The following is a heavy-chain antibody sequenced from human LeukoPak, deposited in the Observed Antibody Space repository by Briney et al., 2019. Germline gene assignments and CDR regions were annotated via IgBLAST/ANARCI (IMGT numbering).Heavy chain of an antibody. CDR3: ASLQRSMIVG. CDR1: GFTFSSYA. J-gene: IGHJ4*02. Sequence: GGSLRLSCAASGFTFSSYAMRWVRQAPGKGLEWVAVISYDGSNKYYADSVKGRFTISRDNSTNTLYLQMNSLRAEDTAVYYCASLQRSMIVGWGQGTLVTVSS. CDR2: ISYDGSNK. D-gene: IGHD3-22*01. V-gene: IGHV3-30-3*01.